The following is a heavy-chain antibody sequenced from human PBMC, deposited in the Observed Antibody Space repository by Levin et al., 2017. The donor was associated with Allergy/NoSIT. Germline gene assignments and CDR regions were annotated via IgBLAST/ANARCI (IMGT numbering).Heavy chain of an antibody. V-gene: IGHV3-30*18. CDR1: GFTFSSYG. CDR2: ISYDGSNK. Sequence: GGSLRLSCAASGFTFSSYGMHWVRQAPGKGLEWVAVISYDGSNKYYADSVKGRFTISRDNSKNTLYLQMNSLRAEDTAVYYCAKGPYYYGSGSYYNRGAEFDYWGQGTLVTVSS. D-gene: IGHD3-10*01. J-gene: IGHJ4*02. CDR3: AKGPYYYGSGSYYNRGAEFDY.